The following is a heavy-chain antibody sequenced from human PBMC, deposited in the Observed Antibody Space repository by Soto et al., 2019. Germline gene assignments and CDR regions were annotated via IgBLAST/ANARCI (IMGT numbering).Heavy chain of an antibody. V-gene: IGHV3-30*03. CDR2: ISYDGSNK. Sequence: GGSLRLSCAASGFTFSSYGMHWVRQAPGKGLEWVAVISYDGSNKYYADSVKGRFTISRDNSKNTLYLQMNSLRAEDTAVYYCARTHDYSNYYFDYWGQGTLVTVSS. CDR1: GFTFSSYG. CDR3: ARTHDYSNYYFDY. D-gene: IGHD4-4*01. J-gene: IGHJ4*02.